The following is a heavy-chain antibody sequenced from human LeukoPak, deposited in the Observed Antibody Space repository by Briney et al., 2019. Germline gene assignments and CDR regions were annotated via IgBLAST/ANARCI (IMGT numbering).Heavy chain of an antibody. Sequence: SVKVSCKASGGTFSSYAISWVRQAPGQGLEWMGGIIPIFGTANYAQKFQGRVTITTDESTSTAYMELNSLRSEDTAVYYCAREGRFGEFYSFFDYWGQGTLVTVSS. J-gene: IGHJ4*02. CDR2: IIPIFGTA. V-gene: IGHV1-69*05. D-gene: IGHD3-10*01. CDR1: GGTFSSYA. CDR3: AREGRFGEFYSFFDY.